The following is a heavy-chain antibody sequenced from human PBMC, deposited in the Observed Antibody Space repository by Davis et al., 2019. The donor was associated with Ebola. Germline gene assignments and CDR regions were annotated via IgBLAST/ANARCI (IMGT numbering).Heavy chain of an antibody. CDR1: GGSFSGYY. CDR3: ARVRTGPHGYFDY. J-gene: IGHJ4*02. CDR2: INHSGST. Sequence: MPSETLSLTCAVYGGSFSGYYWSWIRQPPGKGLEWIGEINHSGSTNYNPSLKSRVTISVDTSKNQFSLKLSSVTAADTAVYYCARVRTGPHGYFDYWGQGILVTVSS. V-gene: IGHV4-34*01.